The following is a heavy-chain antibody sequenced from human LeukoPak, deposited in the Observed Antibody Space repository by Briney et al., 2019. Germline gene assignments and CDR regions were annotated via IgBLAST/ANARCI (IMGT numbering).Heavy chain of an antibody. D-gene: IGHD5-12*01. CDR2: INHSGST. J-gene: IGHJ4*02. CDR3: ARARRGDY. Sequence: TSETLSLTCAVYGGSFSGYYWSWIRQPPGKGLEWIGEINHSGSTNYNPSLKSRVTISVDTSKNQFSLKLSSVTAADTAVYYCARARRGDYWGQGTLVTVSS. CDR1: GGSFSGYY. V-gene: IGHV4-34*01.